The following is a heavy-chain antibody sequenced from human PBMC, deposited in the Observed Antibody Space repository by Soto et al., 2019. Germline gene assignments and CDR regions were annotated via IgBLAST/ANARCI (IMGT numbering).Heavy chain of an antibody. CDR2: INPNSGGT. Sequence: AASVKVSCKASGYTFTGYYMHWVRQAPGQGLEWMGWINPNSGGTNYAQKFQGRVTMTRDTSISTAYMELSRLRSDDTAVYYCARDSRAMVRGVFNRFDPWGQGTLVTVSS. CDR3: ARDSRAMVRGVFNRFDP. D-gene: IGHD3-10*01. V-gene: IGHV1-2*02. CDR1: GYTFTGYY. J-gene: IGHJ5*02.